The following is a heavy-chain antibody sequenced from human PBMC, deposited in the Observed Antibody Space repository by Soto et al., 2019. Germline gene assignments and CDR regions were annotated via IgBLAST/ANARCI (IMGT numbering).Heavy chain of an antibody. Sequence: SETLSLTCTVSGGSISSGGYYWSWIRQHPGKGLEWIGYIYYSGSTYYNPSLKSRVTISVDTSTNQFSLKLSSVTAADTAVYFCARRVDYVWGSYRYSPYFDYWGQGTLVTVSS. J-gene: IGHJ4*02. V-gene: IGHV4-31*03. CDR1: GGSISSGGYY. D-gene: IGHD3-16*02. CDR2: IYYSGST. CDR3: ARRVDYVWGSYRYSPYFDY.